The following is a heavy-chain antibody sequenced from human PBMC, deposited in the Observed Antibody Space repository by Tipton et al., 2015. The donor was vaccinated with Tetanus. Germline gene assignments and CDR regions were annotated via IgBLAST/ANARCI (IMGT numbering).Heavy chain of an antibody. J-gene: IGHJ5*02. Sequence: SLRLSCAASGFSFSGSSMSWVRQAPGKGLEWVSSIRASDGSTYYADSVKGRFTISRDNSRNTLYLQLNSLRVEDTAIYYCAGLVTSWGQGTLVTVSS. CDR3: AGLVTS. D-gene: IGHD3/OR15-3a*01. CDR2: IRASDGST. CDR1: GFSFSGSS. V-gene: IGHV3-23*01.